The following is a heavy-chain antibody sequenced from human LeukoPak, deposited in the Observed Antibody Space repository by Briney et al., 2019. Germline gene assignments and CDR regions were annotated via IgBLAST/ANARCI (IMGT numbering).Heavy chain of an antibody. CDR2: ISWNSENI. J-gene: IGHJ4*02. V-gene: IGHV3-9*01. Sequence: GGSLRLSCAASGLTFDDYAMHWVRQAPGKGLEWVSGISWNSENIGYAASVKGRFTISRDNAKNSLYLQMSSLRTEDTALYYCAKGIYDSSGYYSPYIDYWGQGTLVTVSS. CDR3: AKGIYDSSGYYSPYIDY. D-gene: IGHD3-22*01. CDR1: GLTFDDYA.